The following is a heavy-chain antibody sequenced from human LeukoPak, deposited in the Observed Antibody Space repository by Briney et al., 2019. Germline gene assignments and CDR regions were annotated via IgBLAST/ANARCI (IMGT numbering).Heavy chain of an antibody. CDR3: ARVRLEYYDSSGPQGLGDY. V-gene: IGHV1-18*01. D-gene: IGHD3-22*01. J-gene: IGHJ4*02. CDR1: GYTFTSYG. CDR2: ISAYNGNT. Sequence: GASVKVSCKASGYTFTSYGISWVRQAPGQGLEWMGWISAYNGNTNYAQKLQGRVTMTTDTSTSTAYMELRSLRSDDTAVYYCARVRLEYYDSSGPQGLGDYWGQGTLVTVSS.